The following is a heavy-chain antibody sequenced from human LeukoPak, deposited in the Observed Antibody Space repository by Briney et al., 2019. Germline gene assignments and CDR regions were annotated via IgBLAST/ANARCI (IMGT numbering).Heavy chain of an antibody. CDR2: ISHDGSNN. CDR1: GFTFSNYG. D-gene: IGHD1-14*01. V-gene: IGHV3-30*03. J-gene: IGHJ4*02. Sequence: GGSLRLSCAASGFTFSNYGMHWVRQAPGKGLEWVVVISHDGSNNNYADSVKGRFTISRDNSKNTLYLQMNSLRPEDTAVYYCNQLRYDYWGQGTLVTVSS. CDR3: NQLRYDY.